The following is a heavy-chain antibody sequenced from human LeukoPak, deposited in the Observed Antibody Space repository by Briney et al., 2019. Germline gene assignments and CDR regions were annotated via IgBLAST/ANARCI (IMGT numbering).Heavy chain of an antibody. D-gene: IGHD2-21*02. CDR2: INSDGSST. Sequence: GGSLRLSCAASGFTFSSYWMHWVRQAPGKGLVWVSRINSDGSSTSYADSVKGRFTISRDNSKNALYLQMNSLRTEDTAMYYCARQKDIVVVTSHAFDIWGQGTMVTVSS. V-gene: IGHV3-74*01. CDR1: GFTFSSYW. J-gene: IGHJ3*02. CDR3: ARQKDIVVVTSHAFDI.